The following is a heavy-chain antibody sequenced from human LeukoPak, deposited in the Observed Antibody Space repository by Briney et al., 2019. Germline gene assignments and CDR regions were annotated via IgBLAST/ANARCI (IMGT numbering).Heavy chain of an antibody. D-gene: IGHD2-2*01. CDR2: IGGGGVST. CDR1: GFTFHIYA. CDR3: AKDGGFTSTSHYFDY. Sequence: PGGSLRLSCAASGFTFHIYAMSWVRQAPGEGLEWVSSIGGGGVSTYYADSVKGRFTISRDNSKNTLYLQVNSLRAEDTAVYYCAKDGGFTSTSHYFDYWGQGILVTVSS. V-gene: IGHV3-23*01. J-gene: IGHJ4*02.